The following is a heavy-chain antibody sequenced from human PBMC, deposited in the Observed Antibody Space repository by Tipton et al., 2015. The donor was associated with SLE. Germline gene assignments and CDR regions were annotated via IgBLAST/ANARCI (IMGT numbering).Heavy chain of an antibody. Sequence: TLSLTCDVSGGSISSSNWWSWVRQPPGKGLDWIGEIYHSGSTNYNPSLKSRVTISVDKSKNQFSLKLSSVTAADTAVYYCARGGGVALDFDYWGQGTLVTVSS. V-gene: IGHV4-4*02. CDR3: ARGGGVALDFDY. CDR1: GGSISSSNW. CDR2: IYHSGST. J-gene: IGHJ4*02. D-gene: IGHD2-15*01.